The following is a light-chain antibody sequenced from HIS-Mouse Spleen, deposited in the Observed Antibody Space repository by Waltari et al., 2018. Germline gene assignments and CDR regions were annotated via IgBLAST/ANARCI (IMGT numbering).Light chain of an antibody. V-gene: IGLV3-10*01. Sequence: SYELTQPPSVSVSPGQTARITCSGDALPKKYAYWYQQKSGQAPVLVIYEDGKRASGIPGRFSGYSSGTMATLTISGAQVEDEADYYCYSTDSSGNHRVFGGGTKLTVL. CDR3: YSTDSSGNHRV. CDR1: ALPKKY. J-gene: IGLJ2*01. CDR2: EDG.